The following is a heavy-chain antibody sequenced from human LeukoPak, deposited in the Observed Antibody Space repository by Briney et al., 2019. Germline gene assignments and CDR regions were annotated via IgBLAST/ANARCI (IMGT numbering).Heavy chain of an antibody. CDR3: AREGYSYGNFDY. CDR2: IRYDGSKS. Sequence: GGSLRLSCAASGFTFNSYGMHWVRQAPGKGLEWVAFIRYDGSKSYFAGSVKGRFALSRDNSKNTLYLQMSSLRPEDTAVYFCAREGYSYGNFDYWGQGTLVTVSS. D-gene: IGHD5-18*01. V-gene: IGHV3-30*02. CDR1: GFTFNSYG. J-gene: IGHJ4*02.